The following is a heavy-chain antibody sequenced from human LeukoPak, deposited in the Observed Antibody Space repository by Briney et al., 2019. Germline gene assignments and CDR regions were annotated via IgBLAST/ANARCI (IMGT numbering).Heavy chain of an antibody. D-gene: IGHD3-9*01. CDR2: ISSSSSYI. CDR3: ASGTYDILTGYLRD. Sequence: GGSLRLSCAASGFTFSSYSMNWVRQAPGKGLEWVSSISSSSSYIYYADSVKGRFTISRDNAKNSLYLQMNSLRAEDTAVYYCASGTYDILTGYLRDWGQGTLVTVSS. CDR1: GFTFSSYS. V-gene: IGHV3-21*01. J-gene: IGHJ4*02.